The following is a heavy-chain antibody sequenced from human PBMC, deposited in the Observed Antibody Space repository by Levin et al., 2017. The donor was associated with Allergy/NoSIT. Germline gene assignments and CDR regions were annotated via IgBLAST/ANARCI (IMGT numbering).Heavy chain of an antibody. CDR3: VRGGAETV. Sequence: LTGGSLRLSCAASGFDFSDYRMHWVRQGPEKGLLWVSRIDYNGGDPRYADSVMGRFTVSRDNAQKLLYLQMHSLTVEDTAVYYCVRGGAETVWGQGTRVTVSS. CDR2: IDYNGGDP. D-gene: IGHD3-16*01. V-gene: IGHV3-74*01. J-gene: IGHJ4*02. CDR1: GFDFSDYR.